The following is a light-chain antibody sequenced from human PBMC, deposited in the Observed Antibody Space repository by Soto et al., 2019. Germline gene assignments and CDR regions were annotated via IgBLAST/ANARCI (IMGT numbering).Light chain of an antibody. CDR3: QQYGSSPCT. J-gene: IGKJ5*01. V-gene: IGKV3-20*01. CDR1: QSVSSSY. Sequence: IVLTQSPGTLSLSPGERATLSCRDSQSVSSSYLAWYQQKPGQAPRLLIYGASSRATGIPDRFSGSGSGTDFTLTISRLEPEDFAVYYCQQYGSSPCTFGQGTRLEIK. CDR2: GAS.